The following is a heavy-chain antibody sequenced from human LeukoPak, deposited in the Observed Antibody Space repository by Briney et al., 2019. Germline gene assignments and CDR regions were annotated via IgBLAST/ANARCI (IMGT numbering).Heavy chain of an antibody. Sequence: PGGSLRLSCAASGFTFSNYGMHWVRQAPGRGLEWVAVISYDGSNKYYADSVKGRFTISRDNSKNTLHLQMNSLSAEDTAVYYCAKDSARKYYYGSGSNYNGMIDYWGQGTLVTVSS. J-gene: IGHJ4*02. CDR3: AKDSARKYYYGSGSNYNGMIDY. V-gene: IGHV3-30*18. CDR1: GFTFSNYG. D-gene: IGHD3-10*01. CDR2: ISYDGSNK.